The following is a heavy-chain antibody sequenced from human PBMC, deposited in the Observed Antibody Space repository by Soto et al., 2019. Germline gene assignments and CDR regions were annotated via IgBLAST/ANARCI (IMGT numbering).Heavy chain of an antibody. V-gene: IGHV1-69*13. Sequence: SVKVSCKASGGTFSSYAISWVRQAPGQGLEWMGGIIPIFGTANYAQKFQGRVTITADESTSTAYMELSSLRSEDTAVYYCTRDHSPPSGYYSGIFDYWGQGTLVTVSS. D-gene: IGHD3-22*01. CDR2: IIPIFGTA. CDR1: GGTFSSYA. J-gene: IGHJ4*02. CDR3: TRDHSPPSGYYSGIFDY.